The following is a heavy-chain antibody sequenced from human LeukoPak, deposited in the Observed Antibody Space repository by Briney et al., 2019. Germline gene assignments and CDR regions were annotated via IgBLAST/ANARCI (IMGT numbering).Heavy chain of an antibody. CDR1: GGTFSSSA. CDR2: VIPIFGTA. Sequence: ASVKVSCKASGGTFSSSAISWVRQAPGQGLEWMGGVIPIFGTANYAQKFQGRVTITADESTSTAYMELSSLRSEDTAVYYCARAPYSSGWYGGWFDPWGQGTLVTVSS. J-gene: IGHJ5*02. CDR3: ARAPYSSGWYGGWFDP. V-gene: IGHV1-69*13. D-gene: IGHD6-19*01.